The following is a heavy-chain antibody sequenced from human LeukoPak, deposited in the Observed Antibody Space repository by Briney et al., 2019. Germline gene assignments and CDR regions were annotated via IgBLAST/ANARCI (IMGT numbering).Heavy chain of an antibody. D-gene: IGHD3-22*01. V-gene: IGHV4-61*01. CDR3: ARDPRGYYYDSWAAFDI. CDR2: IYYSGST. Sequence: SSETLSLTCTVSGGSVSSGSYYWSWIRQPPGKGLELIVYIYYSGSTNYNPSLESRVTISVDTSKNQFSLKLSSVTAADTAVYYCARDPRGYYYDSWAAFDIWGQGTMVTVSS. J-gene: IGHJ3*02. CDR1: GGSVSSGSYY.